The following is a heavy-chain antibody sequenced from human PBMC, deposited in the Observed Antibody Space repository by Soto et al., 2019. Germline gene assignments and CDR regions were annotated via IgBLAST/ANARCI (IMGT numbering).Heavy chain of an antibody. J-gene: IGHJ3*02. V-gene: IGHV3-53*01. D-gene: IGHD2-15*01. CDR1: GFTVISNY. CDR2: IYSGGST. CDR3: ARVGTTPFAFDI. Sequence: GGSLRLSCAASGFTVISNYMSWVRQAPGKGLEWVSVIYSGGSTYYADSVKGRFTISRDNSKNTLYLQMNSLRAEDTAVYYCARVGTTPFAFDIWGQGTMVTVSS.